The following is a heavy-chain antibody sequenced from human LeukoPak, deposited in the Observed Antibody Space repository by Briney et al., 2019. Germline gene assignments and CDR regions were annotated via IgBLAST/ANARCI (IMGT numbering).Heavy chain of an antibody. CDR3: ARTTEGYCSSASCFGFSYSYYMDV. J-gene: IGHJ6*03. D-gene: IGHD2-2*01. Sequence: SETLSPTCTVSGGSISSSSYYWGWIRQPPGKGLEWIGSIYYSGSTYYNPSLKSRVTISVDTSKNQFSLKLSSVIAADTAVYYCARTTEGYCSSASCFGFSYSYYMDVWGKGTTVTISS. CDR2: IYYSGST. CDR1: GGSISSSSYY. V-gene: IGHV4-39*07.